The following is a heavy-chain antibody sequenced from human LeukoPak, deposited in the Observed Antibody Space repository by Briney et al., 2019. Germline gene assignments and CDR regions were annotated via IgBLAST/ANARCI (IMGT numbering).Heavy chain of an antibody. CDR2: ISSSSSYI. CDR3: ARARTTVTKAFDI. V-gene: IGHV3-21*01. Sequence: GGSLRLSCAASGFTFSSYSMNWVRQAAGKGLEWVSSISSSSSYIYYADSVKGRFTISRDNAKNSLYLQMNSLRAEDTAVYYCARARTTVTKAFDIWGQGTMVTVSS. D-gene: IGHD4-17*01. CDR1: GFTFSSYS. J-gene: IGHJ3*02.